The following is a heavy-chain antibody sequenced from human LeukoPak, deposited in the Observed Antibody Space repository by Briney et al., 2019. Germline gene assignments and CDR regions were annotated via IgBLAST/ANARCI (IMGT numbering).Heavy chain of an antibody. CDR2: INHSGST. J-gene: IGHJ5*02. D-gene: IGHD6-13*01. CDR1: GGSFSGYY. CDR3: ARQAAAAGYDWFDP. Sequence: SETLSLTCAVYGGSFSGYYWSWIRQPPGKGLEWIGEINHSGSTNYNPSLKSRVTVSVDTSKNQFSLKLSSVTAADTAVYYCARQAAAAGYDWFDPWGQGTLVTVSS. V-gene: IGHV4-34*01.